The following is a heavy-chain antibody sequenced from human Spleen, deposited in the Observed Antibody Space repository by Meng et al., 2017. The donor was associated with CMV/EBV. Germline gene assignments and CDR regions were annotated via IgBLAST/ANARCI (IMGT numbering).Heavy chain of an antibody. J-gene: IGHJ4*02. CDR2: IYSRGRT. Sequence: LLEEAGPEMLHPADVVSRTFAVSSISISLYYWRWHRPPAGEGLSWIGLIYSRGRTNYHPSLERRVTMSVDTSKNQYSLKLSSVTAADTAVYYCARAREAVAGSHFDYWGQGTLVTVSS. D-gene: IGHD6-19*01. V-gene: IGHV4-4*07. CDR3: ARAREAVAGSHFDY. CDR1: SISISLYY.